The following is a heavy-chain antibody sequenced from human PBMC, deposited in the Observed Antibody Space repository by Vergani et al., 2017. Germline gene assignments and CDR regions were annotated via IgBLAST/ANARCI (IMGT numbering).Heavy chain of an antibody. CDR3: ARDQRDSTIFGAHRYAY. J-gene: IGHJ4*02. CDR2: ISASGHDT. V-gene: IGHV3-23*01. CDR1: GFRFSTYA. D-gene: IGHD3-3*01. Sequence: EVQLLESGGGLVQPGGSLRLSCAASGFRFSTYAMNWVRQAQGQGLEWVSGISASGHDTSYADSVKGRFTISRDSYKNTLYLQMNSLRADDTAIYYCARDQRDSTIFGAHRYAYWGQGSLVTVSS.